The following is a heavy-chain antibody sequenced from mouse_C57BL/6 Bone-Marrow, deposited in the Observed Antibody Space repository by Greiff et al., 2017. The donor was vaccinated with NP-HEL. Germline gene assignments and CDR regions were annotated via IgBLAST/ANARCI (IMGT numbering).Heavy chain of an antibody. Sequence: DVKLVESGGGLVQPGGSLKLSCAASGFTFSDYGMAWVRQAPRKGPEWVAFISNLAYSIYYADTVTGRFTISRENAKNTLYLEMSSLRSEDTAMYYCARLDYGNYFYAMDYWGQGTSVTVSS. CDR3: ARLDYGNYFYAMDY. CDR1: GFTFSDYG. CDR2: ISNLAYSI. V-gene: IGHV5-15*01. D-gene: IGHD2-1*01. J-gene: IGHJ4*01.